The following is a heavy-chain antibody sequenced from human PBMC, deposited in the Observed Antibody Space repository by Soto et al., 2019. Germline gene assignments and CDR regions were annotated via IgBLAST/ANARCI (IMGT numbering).Heavy chain of an antibody. J-gene: IGHJ6*02. CDR2: IYSGGST. D-gene: IGHD6-6*01. CDR3: ARDRRGGYRSSYYYYGMDV. CDR1: GFTVSSNY. Sequence: GGSLRLSCAASGFTVSSNYMSWVRQAPGKGLEWVSVIYSGGSTYYADSVKGRFTISRDNSKNTLYLQMNSLRAEDTAVYYCARDRRGGYRSSYYYYGMDVWGQGTTVTVSS. V-gene: IGHV3-53*01.